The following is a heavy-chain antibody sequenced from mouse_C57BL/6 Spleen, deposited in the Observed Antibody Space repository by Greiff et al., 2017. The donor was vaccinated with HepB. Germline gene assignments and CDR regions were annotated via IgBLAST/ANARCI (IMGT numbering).Heavy chain of an antibody. D-gene: IGHD2-4*01. Sequence: VQLQQSGPELVKPGASVKISCKASGYSFTGYYMNWVKQSPEKSLEWIGEINPSTGGTNYNQKFKAKATLTVDKSSSTAYMQLKSLTSEDSAVYYCASGYYDSSFDYWVQGTTLTVSS. J-gene: IGHJ2*01. V-gene: IGHV1-42*01. CDR1: GYSFTGYY. CDR2: INPSTGGT. CDR3: ASGYYDSSFDY.